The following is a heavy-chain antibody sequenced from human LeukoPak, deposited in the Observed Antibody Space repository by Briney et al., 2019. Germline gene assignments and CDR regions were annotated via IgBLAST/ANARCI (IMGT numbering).Heavy chain of an antibody. CDR2: INHSGST. V-gene: IGHV4-34*01. CDR1: GGSFSGYY. Sequence: PSETLSLTCAVYGGSFSGYYWSWIRQPPGKGLEWIGEINHSGSTNYNPSLKSRVTISVDTSKNQFSLKLSSVTAADTAVYYCARRAVTTGENYFDYWGQGDLVTVSS. D-gene: IGHD4-17*01. J-gene: IGHJ4*02. CDR3: ARRAVTTGENYFDY.